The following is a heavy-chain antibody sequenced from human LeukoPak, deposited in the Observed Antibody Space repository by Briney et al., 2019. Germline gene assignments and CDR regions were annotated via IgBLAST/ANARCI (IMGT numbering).Heavy chain of an antibody. Sequence: GGSLRLSCAASRFTFSSYSMNWVRQAPGKGLEWVSSISSSSSYIYYADSVKGRFTISRDNAKNTLYLQMNSLRAEDTAVYYCARREVAGMGYYYYYYMDVWGKGTTVTVSS. CDR3: ARREVAGMGYYYYYYMDV. CDR2: ISSSSSYI. J-gene: IGHJ6*03. D-gene: IGHD6-19*01. V-gene: IGHV3-21*01. CDR1: RFTFSSYS.